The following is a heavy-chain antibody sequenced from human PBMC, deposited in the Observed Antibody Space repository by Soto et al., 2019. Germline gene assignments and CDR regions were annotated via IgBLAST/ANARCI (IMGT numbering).Heavy chain of an antibody. J-gene: IGHJ4*02. D-gene: IGHD3-10*01. CDR2: ISAYNGNT. Sequence: ASVKVSCKASGYTFTSYGISWVRQAPGQGLEWMGWISAYNGNTNYAQKLQGRVTMTTGTSTSTAYMELRSLRSDDTAVYYCARELVEGYYYGSGPFDYWGQGTLVTVSS. CDR3: ARELVEGYYYGSGPFDY. V-gene: IGHV1-18*01. CDR1: GYTFTSYG.